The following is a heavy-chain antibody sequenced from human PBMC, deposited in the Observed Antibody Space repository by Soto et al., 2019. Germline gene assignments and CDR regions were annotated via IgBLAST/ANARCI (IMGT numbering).Heavy chain of an antibody. D-gene: IGHD3-22*01. CDR3: AMNPYYYDSSGYYYGIPSGHFDY. V-gene: IGHV4-39*01. J-gene: IGHJ4*02. Sequence: PSETLSLTCTVSGGSISSSSYYWGWIRQPPGKGLEWIGSVYYSGSTYYNPSLKSRVTISVDTSKNQFSLKLSSVTAADTAVYYCAMNPYYYDSSGYYYGIPSGHFDYWGQGTLVTVSS. CDR2: VYYSGST. CDR1: GGSISSSSYY.